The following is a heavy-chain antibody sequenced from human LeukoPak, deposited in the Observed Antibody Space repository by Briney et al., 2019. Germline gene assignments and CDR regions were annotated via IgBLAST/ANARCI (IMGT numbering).Heavy chain of an antibody. D-gene: IGHD3-10*01. Sequence: SQTLSLTCTVSGGSISSGSYYWSWIRQPAGKGLEWIGRIYTSGSTNYNPSLKSRVTISVDTSKNQFSLKLSSVTAADTAVYYCARSRGSGSYYRLRDYYYMDVWGKGTTVTVSS. CDR2: IYTSGST. CDR1: GGSISSGSYY. CDR3: ARSRGSGSYYRLRDYYYMDV. J-gene: IGHJ6*03. V-gene: IGHV4-61*02.